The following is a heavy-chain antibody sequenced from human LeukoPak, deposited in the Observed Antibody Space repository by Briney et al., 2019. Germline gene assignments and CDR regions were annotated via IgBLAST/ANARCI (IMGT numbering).Heavy chain of an antibody. V-gene: IGHV3-48*01. CDR1: GFTFSSYS. J-gene: IGHJ6*03. D-gene: IGHD2-21*01. CDR2: ISSSSSTI. CDR3: AKEIPLYYYYMDV. Sequence: GGSLRLSCAASGFTFSSYSMNWVRQAPGKGLEWVSYISSSSSTIYYADSVKGRFTISRDNAKNSLYLQMNSLRAEDTAVYYCAKEIPLYYYYMDVWGKGTTVTVSS.